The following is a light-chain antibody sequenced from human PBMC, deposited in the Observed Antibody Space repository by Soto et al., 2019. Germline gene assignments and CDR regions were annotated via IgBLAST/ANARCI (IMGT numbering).Light chain of an antibody. V-gene: IGKV2-28*01. CDR1: QSLLHKNGNNY. J-gene: IGKJ1*01. CDR2: LGS. Sequence: EIVMTQSPLSLPVTPGEPASISCRSSQSLLHKNGNNYFNWYLQKPGQSPQPLIFLGSKRAYGVPDRFRGSGSGTDFTLRISRVEAEDVGVYYCMQALQIPWTFGQGTRLEAK. CDR3: MQALQIPWT.